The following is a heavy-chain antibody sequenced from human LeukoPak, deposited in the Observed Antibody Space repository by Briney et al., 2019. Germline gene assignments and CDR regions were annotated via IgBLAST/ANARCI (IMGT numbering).Heavy chain of an antibody. D-gene: IGHD4-17*01. Sequence: GSLRLSCAASGFTFSDYYMSWIRQPPGKGLEWIGEINHIGTTTYNPSVKSRVSISGDTSKNQFSLNLTSVTAADTAVYYCARGSGSYGDLDYWGQGTLVTVSS. J-gene: IGHJ4*02. CDR1: GFTFSDYY. V-gene: IGHV4-34*01. CDR2: INHIGTT. CDR3: ARGSGSYGDLDY.